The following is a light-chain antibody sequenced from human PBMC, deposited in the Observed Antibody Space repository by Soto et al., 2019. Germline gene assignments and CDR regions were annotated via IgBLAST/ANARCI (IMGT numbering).Light chain of an antibody. Sequence: IQLTQSPSSLSASVGDRVTITCRASQGVSSYLAWYQQKPGNAPELLIFGASTLQSGVPLRFSGSGSVTEFTLTISSLQPEDFAIYYCQPLDDYLITFGQGTRLE. CDR3: QPLDDYLIT. V-gene: IGKV1-9*01. CDR2: GAS. J-gene: IGKJ5*01. CDR1: QGVSSY.